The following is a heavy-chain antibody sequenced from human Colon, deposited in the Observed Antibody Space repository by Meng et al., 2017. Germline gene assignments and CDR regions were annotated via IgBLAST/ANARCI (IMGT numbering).Heavy chain of an antibody. CDR2: IYHSGST. CDR3: ARGMDKAKTGY. Sequence: VEVQDSGPGLVKPSGTLSLTCAVSGGSISSSNWWSWVRQPPGKGLEWIGEIYHSGSTNYNPSLKSRVTISVDTSKNQFSLKVSSVTAADTAMYYCARGMDKAKTGYWGQGTLVTVSS. D-gene: IGHD5-18*01. J-gene: IGHJ4*02. V-gene: IGHV4-4*02. CDR1: GGSISSSNW.